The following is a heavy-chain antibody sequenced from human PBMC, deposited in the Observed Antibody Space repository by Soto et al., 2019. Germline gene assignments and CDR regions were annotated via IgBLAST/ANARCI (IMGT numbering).Heavy chain of an antibody. Sequence: GESLKISCKGSGYSFTSYWISWVRQMPGKGLEWKGRIDPSESYTNYSPAFQGQVTISADKSISTAYLQWSSLKASDTAMYYCALWFGELSDSRYYYYGMDVWGQGTTVTVSS. D-gene: IGHD3-10*01. CDR2: IDPSESYT. J-gene: IGHJ6*02. CDR3: ALWFGELSDSRYYYYGMDV. V-gene: IGHV5-10-1*01. CDR1: GYSFTSYW.